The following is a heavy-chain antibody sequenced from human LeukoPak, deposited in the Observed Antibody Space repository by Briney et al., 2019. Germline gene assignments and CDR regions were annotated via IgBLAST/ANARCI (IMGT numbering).Heavy chain of an antibody. V-gene: IGHV4-39*01. D-gene: IGHD3-10*01. CDR1: GGSVTSGGFY. J-gene: IGHJ5*02. CDR2: IYYTGST. CDR3: ARHSGSGSLSRPFDP. Sequence: SETLSLTCSVSGGSVTSGGFYWGWLRQPPGKEPEWIASIYYTGSTYYNPSLQSRVTISIDTSKNQFSLMLTSVTATDTAVYHCARHSGSGSLSRPFDPWGQGTLVTVSS.